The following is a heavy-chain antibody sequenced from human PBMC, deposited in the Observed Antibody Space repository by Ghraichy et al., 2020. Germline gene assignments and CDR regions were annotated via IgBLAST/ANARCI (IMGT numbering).Heavy chain of an antibody. CDR1: GYTFTIYG. CDR2: ISAYNGNT. Sequence: ASVKVSCKASGYTFTIYGISWVRQAPGQGLEWMGWISAYNGNTNYARKLQGRVTMTTDTATTTAYMELRSLRSNDTAVYYCARGGRLGGIIVRSNDAFDIWGQGTMVTVSS. D-gene: IGHD3-16*02. V-gene: IGHV1-18*01. CDR3: ARGGRLGGIIVRSNDAFDI. J-gene: IGHJ3*02.